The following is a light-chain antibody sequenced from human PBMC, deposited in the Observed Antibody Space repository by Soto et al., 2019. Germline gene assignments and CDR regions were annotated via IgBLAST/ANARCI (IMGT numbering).Light chain of an antibody. V-gene: IGKV1-5*01. J-gene: IGKJ1*01. Sequence: DIQMTQSPSTLSASVGDIFTITCRPSQSVSTWLAWYRQKPGKAPKLLIYDASSLESGVPSRFSGSGSGTEFTLTISSLQPDDFATYYCQQYNSYLWTFGQGTKVDI. CDR1: QSVSTW. CDR3: QQYNSYLWT. CDR2: DAS.